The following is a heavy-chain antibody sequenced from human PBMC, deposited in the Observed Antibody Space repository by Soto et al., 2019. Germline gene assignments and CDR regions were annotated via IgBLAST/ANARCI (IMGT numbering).Heavy chain of an antibody. CDR2: ISYDGSNK. CDR1: GFTFSSYA. CDR3: ARGAMIVVVLYGMDV. Sequence: QVQLVESGGGVVQPGRSLRLSCAASGFTFSSYAMHWVRQAPGKGLEWVAVISYDGSNKYYADSVKGRFTISRDNSKNTLYLQMNRLRAEDTAVYYCARGAMIVVVLYGMDVWGQGTTVTVSS. J-gene: IGHJ6*02. V-gene: IGHV3-30-3*01. D-gene: IGHD3-22*01.